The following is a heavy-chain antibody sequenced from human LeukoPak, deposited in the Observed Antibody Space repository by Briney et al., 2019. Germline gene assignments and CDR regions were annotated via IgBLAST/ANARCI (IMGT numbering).Heavy chain of an antibody. CDR2: ISGSGGST. V-gene: IGHV3-23*01. CDR1: GFTFSSYA. Sequence: GGSLRLSCAASGFTFSSYAMSWVRQAPGKGPEWVSAISGSGGSTYYADSVKGRFTISRDNSKNTLYLQMNSLRAEDTAVYYCAKGFSSTTPRGYFDYRGQGTLVTVSS. D-gene: IGHD2-2*01. J-gene: IGHJ4*02. CDR3: AKGFSSTTPRGYFDY.